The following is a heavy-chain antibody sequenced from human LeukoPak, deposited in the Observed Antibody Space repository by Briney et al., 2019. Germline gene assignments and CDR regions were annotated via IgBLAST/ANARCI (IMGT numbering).Heavy chain of an antibody. CDR3: ARDQPGTYTLSST. CDR1: GFTFRTYG. CDR2: ISFDGSDK. Sequence: GGSLRLSCAASGFTFRTYGMHWVRQAPGKGLEWVAFISFDGSDKYYADSVKGRFTISRDNSKNTLYLQMNNLRAEDTAVYYCARDQPGTYTLSSTWGQGTLVTVSS. D-gene: IGHD6-19*01. V-gene: IGHV3-30*05. J-gene: IGHJ5*02.